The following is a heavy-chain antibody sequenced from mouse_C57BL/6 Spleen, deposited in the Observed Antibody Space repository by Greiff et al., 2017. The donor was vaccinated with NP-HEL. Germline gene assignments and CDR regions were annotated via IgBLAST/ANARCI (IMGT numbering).Heavy chain of an antibody. D-gene: IGHD2-3*01. J-gene: IGHJ3*01. V-gene: IGHV1-42*01. Sequence: VQLQQSGPELVKPGASVKISCKASGYSFTGYYMNWVKQSPEKSLEWIGEINPSTGGTTYNQKFKAKATLTVDKSSSTAYMQLKSLTSEDSAVYYCARMGDGYYVPGFAYWGQGTLVTVSA. CDR2: INPSTGGT. CDR1: GYSFTGYY. CDR3: ARMGDGYYVPGFAY.